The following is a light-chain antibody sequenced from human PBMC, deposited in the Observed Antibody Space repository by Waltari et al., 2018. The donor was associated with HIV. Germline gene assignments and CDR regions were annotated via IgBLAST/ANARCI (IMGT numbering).Light chain of an antibody. CDR1: QRVSSN. V-gene: IGKV3-15*01. Sequence: ELVMTQSPATLSVSPGERATLSCRASQRVSSNLAWYQQKPGQAPRLLINDASTRATGIPARFSGSGSGTEFTLTISSLQSEDFAVYYCQQYNNWPRTFGQGTKVEIK. CDR3: QQYNNWPRT. J-gene: IGKJ1*01. CDR2: DAS.